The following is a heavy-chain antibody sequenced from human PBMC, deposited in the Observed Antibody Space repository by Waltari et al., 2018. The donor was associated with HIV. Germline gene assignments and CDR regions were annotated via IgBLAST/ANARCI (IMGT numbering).Heavy chain of an antibody. J-gene: IGHJ4*02. CDR1: GFTVSSNS. D-gene: IGHD3-10*01. V-gene: IGHV3-53*01. Sequence: EVQLVESGGGLIQPGGSLRLSCAASGFTVSSNSMSWVRQSPGKGLEWVSVIYSGGSAVYADSVKVGFTISSDNSKNTMYLQMNSLRAEDTAVYYCARGTSYYGSYYFDYWGQGTLVTVSS. CDR2: IYSGGSA. CDR3: ARGTSYYGSYYFDY.